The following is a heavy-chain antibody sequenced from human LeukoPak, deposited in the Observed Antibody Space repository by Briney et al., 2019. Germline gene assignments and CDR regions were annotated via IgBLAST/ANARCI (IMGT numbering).Heavy chain of an antibody. Sequence: PSETLSLTCAVYGGSFSGYYWSWIRQPPGKGLEWIGEINHSGSTNYNPSLKSRVTISVDTSKNQFSLKLSSVTAADTAVYYCARGGGSYRYYFDYWGQGTLVTVSS. CDR3: ARGGGSYRYYFDY. J-gene: IGHJ4*02. CDR1: GGSFSGYY. D-gene: IGHD1-26*01. CDR2: INHSGST. V-gene: IGHV4-34*01.